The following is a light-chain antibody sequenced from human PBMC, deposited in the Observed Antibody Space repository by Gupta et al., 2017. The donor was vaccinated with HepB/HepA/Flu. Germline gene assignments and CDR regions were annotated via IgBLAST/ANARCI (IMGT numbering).Light chain of an antibody. CDR1: SSDVGAYNY. CDR2: DVT. J-gene: IGLJ1*01. Sequence: QSALTQPRSVSGSPGQSLTISCTGTSSDVGAYNYVSWYQHRPDRAPKLIISDVTQRPSGVPDRFSGSKSGNTASLTISGIQAEDEADYFCCSYAGTYVFGTGTKVTVL. CDR3: CSYAGTYV. V-gene: IGLV2-11*01.